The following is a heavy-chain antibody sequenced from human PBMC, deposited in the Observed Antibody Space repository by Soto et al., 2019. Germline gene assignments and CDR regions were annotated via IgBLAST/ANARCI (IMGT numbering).Heavy chain of an antibody. CDR2: ISSDGRNT. Sequence: QVQLVESGGGVVQPGRSLRLSCAASGFTFSSYVMHWVRQAPGKGLQWVAVISSDGRNTYYADSVKGRFTISRDNSKDTLYLQVNSLGAEDTAVYYCAKGRAGYSDYEWGHWGQGTLVTVSS. CDR3: AKGRAGYSDYEWGH. CDR1: GFTFSSYV. J-gene: IGHJ4*01. D-gene: IGHD5-12*01. V-gene: IGHV3-30*18.